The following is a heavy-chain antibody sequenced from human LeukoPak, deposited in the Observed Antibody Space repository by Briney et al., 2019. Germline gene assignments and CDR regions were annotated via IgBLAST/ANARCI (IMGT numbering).Heavy chain of an antibody. CDR3: ARTPYLYFGSGSFQFDY. CDR2: ISGSGGST. CDR1: GFTFSSYA. J-gene: IGHJ4*02. V-gene: IGHV3-23*01. Sequence: GGSLRLSCAASGFTFSSYAMSWVRQAPGKGLEWVSAISGSGGSTYYADSVKGRFTISRDNSKNTLYLRMNSLRAEDTAVYFCARTPYLYFGSGSFQFDYWGQGTLVTVSS. D-gene: IGHD3-10*01.